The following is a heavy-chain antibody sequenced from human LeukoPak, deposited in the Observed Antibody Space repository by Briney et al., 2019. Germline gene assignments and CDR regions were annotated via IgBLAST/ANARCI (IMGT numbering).Heavy chain of an antibody. V-gene: IGHV3-23*01. J-gene: IGHJ3*02. D-gene: IGHD5-12*01. CDR1: GFTFSNYA. CDR3: AKDFGGYDYGAFDI. CDR2: SGSGGDT. Sequence: GGSLRLSCVASGFTFSNYAMNWVRQAPGKGLEWVSVSGSGGDTYYVDSVKGRFTISRDNSKNTLYLQMNSLRAEDTAVYYCAKDFGGYDYGAFDIWGQGTMVTVSS.